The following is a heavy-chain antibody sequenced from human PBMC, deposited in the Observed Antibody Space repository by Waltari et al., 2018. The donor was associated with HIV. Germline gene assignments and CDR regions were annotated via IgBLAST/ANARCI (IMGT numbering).Heavy chain of an antibody. D-gene: IGHD2-15*01. V-gene: IGHV1-3*01. CDR1: GYPFTSYA. J-gene: IGHJ3*02. CDR2: INAGNGNT. CDR3: ARDREDYAFDI. Sequence: QVKLVQSGAEVKKPGASVKVSCKASGYPFTSYAIHWVRQAPGQRLEWMGWINAGNGNTKYSQKFQGRVTITRDTSASTAYMELSSLRSEDTAVYYCARDREDYAFDIWGQGTMVTVSS.